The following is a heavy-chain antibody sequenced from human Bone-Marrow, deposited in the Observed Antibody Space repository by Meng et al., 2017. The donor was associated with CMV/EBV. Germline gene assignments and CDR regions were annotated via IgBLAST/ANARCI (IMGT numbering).Heavy chain of an antibody. V-gene: IGHV1-69*05. D-gene: IGHD1-26*01. J-gene: IGHJ6*02. CDR1: GGTFSSYA. Sequence: SVKVSCKASGGTFSSYAISWVRQAPGQGLEWMGGIIPIFGTTNYAHKFQGRVTITTNESTSTAYMELSRLRSEDTAVYYCARDSGSYGMSDYYALDVWGQGTTVTVYS. CDR2: IIPIFGTT. CDR3: ARDSGSYGMSDYYALDV.